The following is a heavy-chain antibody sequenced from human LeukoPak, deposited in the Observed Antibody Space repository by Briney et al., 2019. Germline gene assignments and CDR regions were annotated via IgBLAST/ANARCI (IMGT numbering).Heavy chain of an antibody. D-gene: IGHD6-19*01. J-gene: IGHJ4*02. CDR1: AITFSTYA. Sequence: PGGSLRLSCAASAITFSTYAMSWVRQAPGKGLECVSVISGGAGSTYYADSVKGRFTISRDNSKNTLYLQMNSLRAEDTAVYYCAKDEAYRQWLVRGSFDYWGQGTLVTVSS. CDR2: ISGGAGST. CDR3: AKDEAYRQWLVRGSFDY. V-gene: IGHV3-23*01.